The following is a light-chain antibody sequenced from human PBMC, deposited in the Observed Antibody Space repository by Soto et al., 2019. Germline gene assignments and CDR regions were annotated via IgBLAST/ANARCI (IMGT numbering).Light chain of an antibody. CDR1: QSISSW. Sequence: DIQMTQSPSTLSASVGDRVTITCRASQSISSWLAWYQQKPGKAPKLLIYTASSLESGVPSRFSGNGSETEFTLTISSLQPDDFATYYCQQYNSYSWTFGQGTKVEIK. V-gene: IGKV1-5*03. J-gene: IGKJ1*01. CDR3: QQYNSYSWT. CDR2: TAS.